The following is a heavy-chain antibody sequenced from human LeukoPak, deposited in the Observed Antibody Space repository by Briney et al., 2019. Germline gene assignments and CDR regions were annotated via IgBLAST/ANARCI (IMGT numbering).Heavy chain of an antibody. D-gene: IGHD2-2*01. CDR2: ISYDGSNE. CDR1: GFTFSSYA. CDR3: ARDGGVCSSTSCYPYPFDY. Sequence: PGRSLRLSCAASGFTFSSYAMHWVRQAPGKGLEWVAVISYDGSNEYYADSVKGRFTISRDNSKNTLYLQMNSLRAEDTAVYYCARDGGVCSSTSCYPYPFDYWGQGTLVTVSS. J-gene: IGHJ4*02. V-gene: IGHV3-30-3*01.